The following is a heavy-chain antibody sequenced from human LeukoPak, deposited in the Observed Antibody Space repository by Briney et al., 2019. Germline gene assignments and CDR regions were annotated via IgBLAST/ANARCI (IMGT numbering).Heavy chain of an antibody. CDR1: GGTFSSYA. CDR2: IIPIFGTA. V-gene: IGHV1-69*13. CDR3: ATKHYDTLTGYIETYYYYGMDV. J-gene: IGHJ6*02. D-gene: IGHD3-9*01. Sequence: SVKVSCKASGGTFSSYAISWVRQAPGQGLEWMGGIIPIFGTANYAQKFQGRVTITADESTSTAYMELSSLRSEDTAVYYCATKHYDTLTGYIETYYYYGMDVWGQGTTVTVSS.